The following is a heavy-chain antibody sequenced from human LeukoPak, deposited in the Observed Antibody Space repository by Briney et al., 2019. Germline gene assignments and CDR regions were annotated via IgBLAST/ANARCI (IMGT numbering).Heavy chain of an antibody. CDR3: ARGGDSLHH. V-gene: IGHV3-66*01. CDR2: IYSGGST. Sequence: GGSLRLSCAASGFTVSSNFMTWVRQAPGKGLEWVSVIYSGGSTYYADSVKDRFTISRDNSKNMLYLQMNSLRAGDTAVYYCARGGDSLHHWGQGTLVTVSS. D-gene: IGHD3-10*01. CDR1: GFTVSSNF. J-gene: IGHJ4*02.